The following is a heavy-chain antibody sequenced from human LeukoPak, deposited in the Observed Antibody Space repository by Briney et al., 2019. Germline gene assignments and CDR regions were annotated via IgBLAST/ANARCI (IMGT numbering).Heavy chain of an antibody. CDR2: IRYDGSNQ. J-gene: IGHJ4*02. V-gene: IGHV3-30*02. D-gene: IGHD6-25*01. CDR1: GFTFSSNG. CDR3: ARDGFRFSPIAAPDY. Sequence: GGSLRLSCVASGFTFSSNGMHWVRQAPGKGLEWVAFIRYDGSNQYYADSVKGRFTISRDNSKNTLYLQMNSLRAEDTAVYYCARDGFRFSPIAAPDYWGQGTLVTVSS.